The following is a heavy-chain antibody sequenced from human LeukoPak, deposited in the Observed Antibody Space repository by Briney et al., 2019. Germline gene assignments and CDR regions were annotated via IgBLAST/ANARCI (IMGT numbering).Heavy chain of an antibody. CDR3: AKDGPNSGYDLYYFDY. D-gene: IGHD5-12*01. CDR1: GFTFSSYA. V-gene: IGHV3-23*01. J-gene: IGHJ4*02. Sequence: GGSLRLSCAASGFTFSSYAMHWVRQAPGKGLEWVSAISGSGGSTYYADSVKGRFTISRDNSKNTLYLQMNSLRAEDTAVYYCAKDGPNSGYDLYYFDYWGQGTLVTVSS. CDR2: ISGSGGST.